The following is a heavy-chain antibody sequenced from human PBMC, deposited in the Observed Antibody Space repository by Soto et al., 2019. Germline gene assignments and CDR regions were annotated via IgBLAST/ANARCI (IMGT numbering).Heavy chain of an antibody. Sequence: GGYLRISCAAYGFTFSSYGMHWVRQAPGKGLEWVAVISYDGSNKYYADSVKGRFTISRDNSKNTLYLQMNSLRAEDTAVYYCAKKGVDIVATDSVSYYYYGKDVWGQGTPVTVSS. V-gene: IGHV3-30*18. J-gene: IGHJ6*02. CDR1: GFTFSSYG. CDR3: AKKGVDIVATDSVSYYYYGKDV. CDR2: ISYDGSNK. D-gene: IGHD5-12*01.